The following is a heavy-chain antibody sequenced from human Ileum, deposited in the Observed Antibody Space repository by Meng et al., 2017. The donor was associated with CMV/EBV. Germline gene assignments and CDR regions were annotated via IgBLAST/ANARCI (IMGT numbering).Heavy chain of an antibody. Sequence: CAGYGGYFSGYYWSWIRQPPGKGLEWIGEINHSGSTNYNPSLKSRVTISVDTSKNQFSLKLSSVTAADTAVYYCARESEYSSSPLDYWGQGTLVTVSS. J-gene: IGHJ4*02. CDR2: INHSGST. D-gene: IGHD6-6*01. CDR1: GGYFSGYY. V-gene: IGHV4-34*01. CDR3: ARESEYSSSPLDY.